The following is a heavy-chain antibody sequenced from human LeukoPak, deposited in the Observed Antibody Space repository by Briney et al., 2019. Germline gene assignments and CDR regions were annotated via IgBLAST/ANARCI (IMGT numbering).Heavy chain of an antibody. CDR3: AREGHCSGGSCYPDAFDI. CDR2: IYHSGST. D-gene: IGHD2-15*01. J-gene: IGHJ3*02. CDR1: GGSISSGGYS. Sequence: PSETLSLTCAVSGGSISSGGYSWSWIRQPPGKGLEWIGYIYHSGSTYYNPSLKSRVTISVDRSKNQFSLKLSSVTAADTAVYYCAREGHCSGGSCYPDAFDIWGQGTMVTVSS. V-gene: IGHV4-30-2*01.